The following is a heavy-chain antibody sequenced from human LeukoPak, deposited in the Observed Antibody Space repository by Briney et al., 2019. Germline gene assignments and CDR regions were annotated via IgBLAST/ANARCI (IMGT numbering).Heavy chain of an antibody. CDR1: GFTFSSYA. D-gene: IGHD6-19*01. CDR2: TSGSGGST. CDR3: AKDLFPGYSSLTTYDY. Sequence: PGGSLRLSCAASGFTFSSYAMSWVRQAPGKGLEWVSATSGSGGSTYYADSVKGRFTISRDNANNTLYLQMNSLRAEDTAVYYCAKDLFPGYSSLTTYDYWGQGTLVTVSS. J-gene: IGHJ4*02. V-gene: IGHV3-23*01.